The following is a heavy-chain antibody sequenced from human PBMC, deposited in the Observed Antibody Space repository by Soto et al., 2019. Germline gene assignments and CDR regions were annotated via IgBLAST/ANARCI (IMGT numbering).Heavy chain of an antibody. Sequence: SETLSLTCTVSGGSISSYYWSWIRQPAGKGLEWVGRIYTSGSTNYNPSLKSRVTMSVDTSKNQFSLKLSSVTAADTAVYYCARGLRGTYYDFWSGYYTESDWFDPWGQGTLVTVSS. CDR3: ARGLRGTYYDFWSGYYTESDWFDP. V-gene: IGHV4-4*07. CDR2: IYTSGST. D-gene: IGHD3-3*01. J-gene: IGHJ5*02. CDR1: GGSISSYY.